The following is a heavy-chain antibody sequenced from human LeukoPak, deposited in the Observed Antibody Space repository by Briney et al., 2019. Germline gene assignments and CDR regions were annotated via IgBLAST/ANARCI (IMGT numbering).Heavy chain of an antibody. J-gene: IGHJ6*03. CDR1: GYTFTSYD. D-gene: IGHD6-13*01. V-gene: IGHV1-8*01. CDR2: MNPNSGNT. CDR3: ARSYSSSWYGTYYYYYMDV. Sequence: ASVKVSCKASGYTFTSYDINWVRQATGQGLEWMGWMNPNSGNTGYAQKFQGRVTMTRNTSISTAYMELSSLRSEDTAVYYCARSYSSSWYGTYYYYYMDVWGKGTTVTISS.